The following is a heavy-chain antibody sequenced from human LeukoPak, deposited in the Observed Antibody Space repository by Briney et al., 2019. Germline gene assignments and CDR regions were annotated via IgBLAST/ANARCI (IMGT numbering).Heavy chain of an antibody. CDR3: ARQYSYGYLYFFDY. CDR2: LVYDERS. J-gene: IGHJ4*02. V-gene: IGHV3-33*05. Sequence: GGSLRLSCAASGFPFSSYGMHWVRQAPGKGLEWVARLVYDERSDYANSVKGRFSISRDNSKNTLFLDMSDLRVEDTAVYYCARQYSYGYLYFFDYWGQGILVTVSS. D-gene: IGHD5-18*01. CDR1: GFPFSSYG.